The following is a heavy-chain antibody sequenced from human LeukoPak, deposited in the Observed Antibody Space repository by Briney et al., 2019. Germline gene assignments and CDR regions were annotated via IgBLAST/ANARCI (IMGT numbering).Heavy chain of an antibody. Sequence: SETLSLTCTVSGGSISSYYWSWIRQPPGKGLEWIGYIYTSGSTNYNPSLKSRVTISVDTSKNQFSLKLSSVTAADTAVYYCARSWELGTFGYWGQGTLVTVSS. CDR2: IYTSGST. V-gene: IGHV4-4*09. D-gene: IGHD1-26*01. CDR1: GGSISSYY. J-gene: IGHJ4*02. CDR3: ARSWELGTFGY.